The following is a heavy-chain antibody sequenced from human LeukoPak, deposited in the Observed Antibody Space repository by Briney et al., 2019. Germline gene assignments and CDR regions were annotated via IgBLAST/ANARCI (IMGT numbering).Heavy chain of an antibody. CDR1: GGSISSYY. D-gene: IGHD5/OR15-5a*01. CDR3: ARGKIIWSTPGGSWFDP. Sequence: SETLSLTCTVSGGSISSYYWSWIRQPPGKGLEWIGYIYYSGSTNYNPSLKSRVTISVDTSKNQFSLKLSSVTAADTAAYYCARGKIIWSTPGGSWFDPWGQGTLVTVSS. CDR2: IYYSGST. V-gene: IGHV4-59*12. J-gene: IGHJ5*02.